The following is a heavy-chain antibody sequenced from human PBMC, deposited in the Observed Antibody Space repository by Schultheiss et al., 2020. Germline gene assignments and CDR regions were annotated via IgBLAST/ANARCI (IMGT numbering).Heavy chain of an antibody. J-gene: IGHJ4*02. CDR1: GFTFSTYG. V-gene: IGHV3-33*08. CDR3: AKPEYYDFWTGYSHFFDY. Sequence: GGSLRLSCAASGFTFSTYGMHWVRQAPGKALEWVAVVWHDGTEKYYADSVKGRFTISRDNSKNTLYLQMNSLRVEDTAVYYCAKPEYYDFWTGYSHFFDYWGRGTLVTVSS. D-gene: IGHD3-3*01. CDR2: VWHDGTEK.